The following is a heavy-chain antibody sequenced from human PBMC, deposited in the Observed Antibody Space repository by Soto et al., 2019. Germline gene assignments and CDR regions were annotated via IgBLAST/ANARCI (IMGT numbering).Heavy chain of an antibody. CDR2: IYWDDDK. CDR1: GFSLSTSGVG. D-gene: IGHD1-1*01. CDR3: AHTGRTGTEKANWFDP. V-gene: IGHV2-5*02. J-gene: IGHJ5*02. Sequence: SGPTLVNPTQTLTLTCTFSGFSLSTSGVGVGWIRQPPGKALEWLALIYWDDDKRYSPSLKSRLTITKDTSKNQVVLTMTNMDPVDTATYYCAHTGRTGTEKANWFDPWGQGTLVTVSS.